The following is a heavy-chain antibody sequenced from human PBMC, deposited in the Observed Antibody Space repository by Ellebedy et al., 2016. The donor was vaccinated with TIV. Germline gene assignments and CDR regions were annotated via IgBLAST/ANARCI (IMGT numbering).Heavy chain of an antibody. CDR2: MNQDGSDK. J-gene: IGHJ3*01. V-gene: IGHV3-7*01. Sequence: GGSLRLSCAASGFSFSSYWMTWVRQAPGKGLQWVANMNQDGSDKYYVDSVRGRFTISRDNAKNLLYLQMNSLRADNTAVYFCASDGSYGDYRSPKHALSFWGRGTMVTVSP. CDR3: ASDGSYGDYRSPKHALSF. D-gene: IGHD4-17*01. CDR1: GFSFSSYW.